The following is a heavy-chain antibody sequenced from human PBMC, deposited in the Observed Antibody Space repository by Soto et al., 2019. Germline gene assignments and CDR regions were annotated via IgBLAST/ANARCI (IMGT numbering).Heavy chain of an antibody. D-gene: IGHD3-22*01. Sequence: GESLKISYKGSGYSFTSYWIGWVRQMPGKGLEWMGIIYPGDSDTRYSPSFQGQVTISADKSISTAYLQWSSLKASDTAMYYCARHPAYDSSGYYSRYYYCYYGMDVWGQGTTVTVSS. V-gene: IGHV5-51*01. CDR1: GYSFTSYW. CDR2: IYPGDSDT. J-gene: IGHJ6*02. CDR3: ARHPAYDSSGYYSRYYYCYYGMDV.